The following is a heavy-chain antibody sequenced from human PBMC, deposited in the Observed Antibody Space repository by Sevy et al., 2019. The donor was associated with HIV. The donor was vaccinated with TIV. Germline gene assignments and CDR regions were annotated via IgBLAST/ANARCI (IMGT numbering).Heavy chain of an antibody. CDR3: ARAKIEVGSAFDI. CDR1: GFTFSSDG. CDR2: IWFDGSNR. D-gene: IGHD3-22*01. V-gene: IGHV3-33*01. Sequence: GGSLRLSCAASGFTFSSDGMHWVRQAPGKGLEWVALIWFDGSNRLYADSVKGRFTISRDNSKNTLYLQMNSLRAEDTAIYYCARAKIEVGSAFDIWGPGTLVTVSS. J-gene: IGHJ3*02.